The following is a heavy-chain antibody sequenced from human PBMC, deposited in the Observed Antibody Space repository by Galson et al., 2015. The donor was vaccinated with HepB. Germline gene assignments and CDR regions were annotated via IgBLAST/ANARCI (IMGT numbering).Heavy chain of an antibody. Sequence: SLRLSCAASGFTVSSNYMSWVRQAPGKGLEWVSVIYSGGSTYYADSVKGRFTISRHNSKNTLYLQMNSLRAEDTAVYYCARATRIEKYYYDSSGHWYFDLWGRGTLVTVSS. CDR2: IYSGGST. V-gene: IGHV3-53*04. J-gene: IGHJ2*01. CDR3: ARATRIEKYYYDSSGHWYFDL. D-gene: IGHD3-22*01. CDR1: GFTVSSNY.